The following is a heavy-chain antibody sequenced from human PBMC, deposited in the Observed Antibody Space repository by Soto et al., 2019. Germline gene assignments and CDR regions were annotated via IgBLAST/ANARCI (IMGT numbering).Heavy chain of an antibody. Sequence: QVQLVQSGAEVQKPGSSVKVSCKASGGTFSSYAISWVRQAPGQGLEWMGGIIPIFGTANYAQKFQGRVTITADESTSTAYMERSSLRSEDTAVYYCAREGTMITFGGEYYGMDVWGQGTTVTVSS. CDR3: AREGTMITFGGEYYGMDV. J-gene: IGHJ6*02. CDR2: IIPIFGTA. CDR1: GGTFSSYA. V-gene: IGHV1-69*01. D-gene: IGHD3-16*01.